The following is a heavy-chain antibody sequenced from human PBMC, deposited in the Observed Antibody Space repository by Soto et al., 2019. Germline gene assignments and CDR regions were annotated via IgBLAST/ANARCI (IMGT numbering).Heavy chain of an antibody. CDR3: ARVPDR. CDR1: GGSISSGGYS. J-gene: IGHJ5*02. D-gene: IGHD2-2*01. V-gene: IGHV4-30-2*01. CDR2: IYHSGST. Sequence: QLQLQESGSGLVKPSQTLSLTCAVSGGSISSGGYSWSWIRQPPGKGLEWIGYIYHSGSTYYNPSLQSRLTLSVDRSKTPFSLKLSPVTAADTAVYPCARVPDRWGQGTLVTVSS.